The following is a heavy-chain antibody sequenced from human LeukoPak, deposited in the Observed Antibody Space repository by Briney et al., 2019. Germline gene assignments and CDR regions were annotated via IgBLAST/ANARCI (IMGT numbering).Heavy chain of an antibody. J-gene: IGHJ5*02. Sequence: GGSLRLSCAASGFTFSSYSMNWVRQAPGKGLEWASSISSSSSCIYYADSVKGRFTISRDNAKNSLYLQMNSLRAEDTAVYYCARTKMATTNWFDPWGQGTLVTVSS. CDR1: GFTFSSYS. CDR3: ARTKMATTNWFDP. D-gene: IGHD5-24*01. CDR2: ISSSSSCI. V-gene: IGHV3-21*01.